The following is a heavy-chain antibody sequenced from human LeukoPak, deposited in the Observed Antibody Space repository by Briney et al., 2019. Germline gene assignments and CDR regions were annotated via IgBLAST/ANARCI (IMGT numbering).Heavy chain of an antibody. J-gene: IGHJ6*03. CDR1: GGTFSSYA. CDR2: IIPIFGTA. Sequence: ASVKVSCKASGGTFSSYAISWVRQAPGQGLEWMGGIIPIFGTANYAQKFQGRVTITADESTSTAYMELSSLRSEDTAVYYCARLGRTPRPDYYYYMDVWGKGTTVTVSS. CDR3: ARLGRTPRPDYYYYMDV. V-gene: IGHV1-69*13.